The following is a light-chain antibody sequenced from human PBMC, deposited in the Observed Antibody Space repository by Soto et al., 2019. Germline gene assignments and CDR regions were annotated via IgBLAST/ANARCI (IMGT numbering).Light chain of an antibody. CDR3: QHYGDWPPYT. J-gene: IGKJ2*01. CDR2: GAS. V-gene: IGKV3-15*01. Sequence: EIVLTQSPATLSVSPGDRGTLSCRASQSIGKNLAWYQHRPGRAPRLLIYGASNRASGIPARFSGGGSGTDFTLTISSLQPEDFAVYYCQHYGDWPPYTFGQGTNLDI. CDR1: QSIGKN.